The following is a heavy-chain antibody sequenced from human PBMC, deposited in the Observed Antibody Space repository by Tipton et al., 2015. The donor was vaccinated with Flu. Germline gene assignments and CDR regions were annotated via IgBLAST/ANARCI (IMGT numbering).Heavy chain of an antibody. D-gene: IGHD4-11*01. CDR2: ISRGGSA. Sequence: GLVKPSETLSLTCLVSGDSIRSDYFWGWIRQPPGKGLEWIGQISRGGSAYYNSSLQGRVTISVDSSRNRFSLKVRSLTAADTAIYYCARRDYSNYVSEPQNWFDPWGQGALVTVSS. V-gene: IGHV4-38-2*01. CDR3: ARRDYSNYVSEPQNWFDP. CDR1: GDSIRSDYF. J-gene: IGHJ5*02.